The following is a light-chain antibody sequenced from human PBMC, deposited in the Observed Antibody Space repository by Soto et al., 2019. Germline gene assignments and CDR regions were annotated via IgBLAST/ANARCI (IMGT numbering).Light chain of an antibody. CDR3: QHYNSYPLT. J-gene: IGKJ4*01. V-gene: IGKV1-5*03. CDR1: QSISSW. Sequence: DIQMTQSPSTLSASVGDRVTITCRASQSISSWLAWYQQKPGKAPKVLIYKASSLETGVPSRFSGSGCGTEFTLTITSLQPDDSATYYCQHYNSYPLTFGGGTKVEI. CDR2: KAS.